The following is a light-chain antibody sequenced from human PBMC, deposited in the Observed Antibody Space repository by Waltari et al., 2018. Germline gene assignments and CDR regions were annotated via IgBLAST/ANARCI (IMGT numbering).Light chain of an antibody. Sequence: EIVLTQSPGTLSLSPGERATLSCRASQSVSSSYLAWYQQKPGQAPRLRIYGASSRATGSPDRFSGSGSGTDFTLTISRLEPEDFAVYYCQQYGSSPQTFGQGTKVEIK. CDR3: QQYGSSPQT. CDR2: GAS. V-gene: IGKV3-20*01. CDR1: QSVSSSY. J-gene: IGKJ1*01.